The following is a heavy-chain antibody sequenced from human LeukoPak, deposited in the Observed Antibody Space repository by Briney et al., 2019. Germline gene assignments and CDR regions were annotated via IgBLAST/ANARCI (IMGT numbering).Heavy chain of an antibody. CDR1: GGSISSYY. CDR3: ARDRGNWNDPGGYYFDY. Sequence: SETLSLTCTVSGGSISSYYWSWIRQPAGKRLEWIGRIYTSGSTNYNPSLKSRVTMSVDTSKNQFSLKPSSVTAADTAVYYCARDRGNWNDPGGYYFDYWGQGTLVTVSS. J-gene: IGHJ4*02. CDR2: IYTSGST. V-gene: IGHV4-4*07. D-gene: IGHD1-1*01.